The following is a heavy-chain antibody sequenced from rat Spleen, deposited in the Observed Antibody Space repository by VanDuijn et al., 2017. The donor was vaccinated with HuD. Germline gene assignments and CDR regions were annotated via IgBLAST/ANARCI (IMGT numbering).Heavy chain of an antibody. Sequence: EVQLQESGPGLVKPSQSLSLTCSVTGYSITSSYRWNWIRKFPGNKLEWMGYINSAGSTNYNPSLKSRISITRDTSKNQFFLQVNSVTTEDTATYYCARRSRYYYSSYIYAYYFDYWGQGVMVTVSS. V-gene: IGHV3-3*01. CDR3: ARRSRYYYSSYIYAYYFDY. CDR2: INSAGST. D-gene: IGHD1-2*01. J-gene: IGHJ2*01. CDR1: GYSITSSYR.